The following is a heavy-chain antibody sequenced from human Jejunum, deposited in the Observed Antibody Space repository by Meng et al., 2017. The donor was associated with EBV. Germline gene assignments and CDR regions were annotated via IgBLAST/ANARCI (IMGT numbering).Heavy chain of an antibody. V-gene: IGHV2-5*02. Sequence: QITLKESGPTLVKPTQTLTLTCTFSGFSLSTNGVGVGWIRQPPGKALEWLALIYWDDDKRYSPSVRSGVTITKDTSKNQVVLTMTNMDPVDTATYYCVYSRDYGEYPYLDTWGQGTLVTVVS. D-gene: IGHD4-17*01. J-gene: IGHJ5*02. CDR2: IYWDDDK. CDR3: VYSRDYGEYPYLDT. CDR1: GFSLSTNGVG.